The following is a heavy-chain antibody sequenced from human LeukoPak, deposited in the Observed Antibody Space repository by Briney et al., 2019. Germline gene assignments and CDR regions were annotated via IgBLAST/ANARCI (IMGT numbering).Heavy chain of an antibody. V-gene: IGHV4-59*08. CDR2: IYHSGST. Sequence: SETLSLTCTLSGGSISSYYWSWIRQPPGKRLEWIGYIYHSGSTNYNSSLKSRVTISVDTSKNQFSLKQSSVTAADTAVYYCARHAAFAEYQSHLTHFDYWGQGTLVTVSS. D-gene: IGHD2-2*01. CDR1: GGSISSYY. J-gene: IGHJ4*02. CDR3: ARHAAFAEYQSHLTHFDY.